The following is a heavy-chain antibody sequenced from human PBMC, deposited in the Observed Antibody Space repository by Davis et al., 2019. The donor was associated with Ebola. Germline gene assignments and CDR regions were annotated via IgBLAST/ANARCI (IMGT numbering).Heavy chain of an antibody. CDR2: INHSGST. V-gene: IGHV4-34*01. D-gene: IGHD5-24*01. Sequence: SETLSLTCAVYGGSFSGYYWSWIRQPPGKGLEWIGEINHSGSTNYNPPLKSRVTISVDTSKNQFSLKLSSVTAADTAVYYCARSRDGYYRALDYWGQGTLVTVSS. J-gene: IGHJ4*02. CDR1: GGSFSGYY. CDR3: ARSRDGYYRALDY.